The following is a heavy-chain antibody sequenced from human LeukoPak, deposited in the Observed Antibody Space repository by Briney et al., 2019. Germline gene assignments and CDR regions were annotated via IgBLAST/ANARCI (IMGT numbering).Heavy chain of an antibody. CDR3: AKVRSRAAVGRDAFDI. V-gene: IGHV3-23*01. D-gene: IGHD6-13*01. CDR2: ISGSGGST. J-gene: IGHJ3*02. Sequence: QAGGSLRLSCAASGFTSSSYAMSWVRQAPGKGLEWVSAISGSGGSTYYADSVKGRFTISRDNSKNTLYLQMNSLRVEDTAVYYCAKVRSRAAVGRDAFDIWGQGTMVTVSS. CDR1: GFTSSSYA.